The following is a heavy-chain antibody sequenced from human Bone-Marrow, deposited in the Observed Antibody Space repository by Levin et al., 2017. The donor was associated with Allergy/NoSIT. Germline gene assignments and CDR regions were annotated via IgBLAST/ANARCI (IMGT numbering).Heavy chain of an antibody. CDR3: AKSTWIQLWSLGINVHGMDV. D-gene: IGHD5-18*01. CDR1: GFTFSSYA. CDR2: ISGSGGST. V-gene: IGHV3-23*01. Sequence: QPGGSLRLSCAASGFTFSSYAMSWVRQAPGKGLEWVSAISGSGGSTYYADSVKGRFTISRDNSKNTLYLQMNSLRAEDTAVYYCAKSTWIQLWSLGINVHGMDVWGQGTTVTVSS. J-gene: IGHJ6*02.